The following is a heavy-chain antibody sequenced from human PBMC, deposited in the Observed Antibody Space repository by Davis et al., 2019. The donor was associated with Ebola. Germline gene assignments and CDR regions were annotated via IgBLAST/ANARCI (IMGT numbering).Heavy chain of an antibody. D-gene: IGHD2-2*01. CDR2: IPPDGSYR. V-gene: IGHV3-30*02. J-gene: IGHJ3*02. Sequence: GGSLRLSCAVSGFTLSNYGMHWVRQAPGKGLDWVAVIPPDGSYRYYADSVKGRFTISRDNSKNTLYLEMISLRPEDTAVYYCAKGKGYCSDISCYSYDAFGSWGQGTMVTVS. CDR1: GFTLSNYG. CDR3: AKGKGYCSDISCYSYDAFGS.